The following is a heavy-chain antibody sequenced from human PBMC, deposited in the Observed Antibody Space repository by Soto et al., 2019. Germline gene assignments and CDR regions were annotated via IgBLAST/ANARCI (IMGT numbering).Heavy chain of an antibody. J-gene: IGHJ3*02. Sequence: QVQLQESGPGLVKPSETLSLTCTVSGGSISSYYWSWIRQPAGKGLEWIGRIYTSGSTNYNPSLKSRGTMSVDTSKNQFSLKLSSVTAADTAVYYCARGVGYDFWSGYYTGFHAFDIWGQGTMVTVSS. CDR2: IYTSGST. D-gene: IGHD3-3*01. CDR1: GGSISSYY. V-gene: IGHV4-4*07. CDR3: ARGVGYDFWSGYYTGFHAFDI.